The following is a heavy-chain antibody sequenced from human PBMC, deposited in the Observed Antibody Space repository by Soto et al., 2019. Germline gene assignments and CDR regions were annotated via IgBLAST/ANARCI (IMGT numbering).Heavy chain of an antibody. Sequence: QVQLVQSGAEVKKPGSSVKVSCKASGGTFSSYAISWVRQAPGQGLEWMGGLIPIFGTANYAQKFQGRVTMTADEATSTAYMELSSLRSEDTAVYYCGGGIVVVAQVHDYYYGMDVWCQGTTVTVSS. V-gene: IGHV1-69*01. J-gene: IGHJ6*02. D-gene: IGHD2-15*01. CDR1: GGTFSSYA. CDR3: GGGIVVVAQVHDYYYGMDV. CDR2: LIPIFGTA.